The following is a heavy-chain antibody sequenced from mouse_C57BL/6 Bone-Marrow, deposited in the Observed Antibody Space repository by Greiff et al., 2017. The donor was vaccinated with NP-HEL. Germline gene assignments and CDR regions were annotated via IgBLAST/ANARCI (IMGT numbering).Heavy chain of an antibody. CDR1: GYSFTSSY. V-gene: IGHV1-66*01. D-gene: IGHD2-3*01. Sequence: VQLQQSGPELVKPGASVKISCKASGYSFTSSYIHWVKQRPGQGLEWIGWIYPGSGNTKYNEKFKGKATLTADTSSSTAYMQLSSLTSEDSAVYYCARWLLPYYYAMDYWGQGTSVTVSS. CDR3: ARWLLPYYYAMDY. J-gene: IGHJ4*01. CDR2: IYPGSGNT.